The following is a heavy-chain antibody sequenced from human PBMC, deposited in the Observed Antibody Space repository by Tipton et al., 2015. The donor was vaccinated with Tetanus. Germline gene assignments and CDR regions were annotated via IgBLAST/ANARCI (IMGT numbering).Heavy chain of an antibody. CDR2: MNEDGSQR. V-gene: IGHV3-7*01. CDR1: GFPFAKSW. Sequence: GSLRLSCASSGFPFAKSWMAWVRQAPMKGLEWVANMNEDGSQRNYVDGVKGRFTISRDNARNSLFLEMSSLRVEDTAIYFCARERPSDTGTTDWFDPWGQGTLVTVSS. J-gene: IGHJ5*02. CDR3: ARERPSDTGTTDWFDP. D-gene: IGHD1-1*01.